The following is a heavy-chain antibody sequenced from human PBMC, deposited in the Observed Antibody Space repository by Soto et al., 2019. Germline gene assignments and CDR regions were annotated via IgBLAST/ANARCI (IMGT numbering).Heavy chain of an antibody. CDR3: GRALSGYAYGPTDY. CDR2: INPSNEIT. Sequence: ASVKVSCKNSGYTFSAYYVHWARRAPGRGVQWLGWINPSNEITTFSEFFQGRITMTRDTSTKTVHMELNMLTSDDTSVDYCGRALSGYAYGPTDYWGQGTLVTVSS. J-gene: IGHJ4*02. D-gene: IGHD5-18*01. CDR1: GYTFSAYY. V-gene: IGHV1-2*02.